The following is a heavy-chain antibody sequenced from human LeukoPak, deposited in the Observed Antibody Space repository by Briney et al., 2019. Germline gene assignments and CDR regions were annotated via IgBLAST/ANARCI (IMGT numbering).Heavy chain of an antibody. Sequence: ESGPTLVKPTQTLTLTCTFSGFSLSTSGPGVGWIRQPPGKALEWLALIYWDDDKRYSPSLKTRLTITKDTSKNQVVLTMTNMDPVDTATYYCAHREVGATWFDPWGQGTLVTVSS. CDR2: IYWDDDK. D-gene: IGHD1-26*01. V-gene: IGHV2-5*02. J-gene: IGHJ5*02. CDR1: GFSLSTSGPG. CDR3: AHREVGATWFDP.